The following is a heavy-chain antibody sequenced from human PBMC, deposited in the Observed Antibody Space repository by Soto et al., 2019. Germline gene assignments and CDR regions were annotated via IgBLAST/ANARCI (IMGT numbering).Heavy chain of an antibody. CDR3: AKDIMSYDYVWGSYRYGPFDY. V-gene: IGHV3-23*01. Sequence: GSLRLSCAASGFTFSSYAMSWVRQAPGKGLEWVSAISGSGGSTYYADSVKGRFTISRDNSKNTLYLQMNSLRAEDTAVYYCAKDIMSYDYVWGSYRYGPFDYWGQGTLVTVSS. J-gene: IGHJ4*02. D-gene: IGHD3-16*02. CDR2: ISGSGGST. CDR1: GFTFSSYA.